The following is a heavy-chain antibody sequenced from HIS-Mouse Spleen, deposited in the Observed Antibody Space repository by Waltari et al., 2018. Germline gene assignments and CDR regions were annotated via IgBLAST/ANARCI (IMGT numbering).Heavy chain of an antibody. CDR2: INHSGST. CDR3: ARARAYYYDSSGYPPIYYFDY. CDR1: GGSFSGYY. V-gene: IGHV4-34*01. D-gene: IGHD3-22*01. J-gene: IGHJ4*02. Sequence: QVQLQQWGAGLLKPSETLSLTCAVYGGSFSGYYWSWIRQPPGKGREWIGEINHSGSTNYNPSIKSRVTISVDTSKNQFSLKLSSVTAADTAVYYCARARAYYYDSSGYPPIYYFDYWGQGTLVTVSS.